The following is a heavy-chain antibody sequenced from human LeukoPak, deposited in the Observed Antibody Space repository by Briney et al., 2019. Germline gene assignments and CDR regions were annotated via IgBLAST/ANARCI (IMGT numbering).Heavy chain of an antibody. V-gene: IGHV4-34*01. CDR1: GGSFSGYY. J-gene: IGHJ5*02. CDR2: INHSGST. CDR3: ARGTYYDFWSGYFNWFDP. Sequence: SETLSLTCAVYGGSFSGYYWSWIRQPPGKGLEWIGEINHSGSTYYNPSLKSRVTISVDTSKNQFSLKLSSVTAADTAAYYCARGTYYDFWSGYFNWFDPWGQGTLVTVSS. D-gene: IGHD3-3*01.